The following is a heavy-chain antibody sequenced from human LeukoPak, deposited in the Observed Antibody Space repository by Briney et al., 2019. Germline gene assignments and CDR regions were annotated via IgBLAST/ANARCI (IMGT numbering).Heavy chain of an antibody. CDR3: ASDIYDYVWGSYRFDAFDI. J-gene: IGHJ3*02. CDR1: GYSFTSYW. CDR2: IYPCDSDT. V-gene: IGHV5-51*01. D-gene: IGHD3-16*02. Sequence: GESLKISCKGSGYSFTSYWIGWVRQMPGKGLEWMGIIYPCDSDTRYSPSFQGQVTISADKSISTAYLQWSSLKASDTAMYYCASDIYDYVWGSYRFDAFDIWGQGKMVTVSS.